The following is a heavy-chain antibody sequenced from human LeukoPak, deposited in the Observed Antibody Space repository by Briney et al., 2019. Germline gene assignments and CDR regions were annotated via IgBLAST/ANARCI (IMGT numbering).Heavy chain of an antibody. CDR1: GGSISSGGYY. J-gene: IGHJ3*02. V-gene: IGHV4-31*03. D-gene: IGHD6-19*01. Sequence: PSETLSLTCTVSGGSISSGGYYWSWIRQHPGKGLEWIGYIYYSGSTYYNPSLKSRVTISVDTSKNQFSLKLSSVTAADTAVYYCARHAVKQWLARNDAFDIWGQGTMVTVSS. CDR3: ARHAVKQWLARNDAFDI. CDR2: IYYSGST.